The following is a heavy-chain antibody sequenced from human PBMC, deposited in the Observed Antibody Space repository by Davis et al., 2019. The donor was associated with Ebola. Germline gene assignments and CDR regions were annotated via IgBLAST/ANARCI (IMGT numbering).Heavy chain of an antibody. CDR2: NYYSGST. Sequence: PSETLSLTCTVSGGSISSYYWSWIRQPPGKGLEWIGYNYYSGSTNYNPSLKSRVTISVDTSKNQFSLKLSSVTAADTAVYYCARESGKAYDFWSGYYGRWFDPWGQGTLVTVSS. CDR1: GGSISSYY. J-gene: IGHJ5*02. D-gene: IGHD3-3*01. CDR3: ARESGKAYDFWSGYYGRWFDP. V-gene: IGHV4-59*01.